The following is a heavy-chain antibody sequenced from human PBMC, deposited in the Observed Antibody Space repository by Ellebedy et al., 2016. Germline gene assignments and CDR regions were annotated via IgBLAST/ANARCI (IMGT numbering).Heavy chain of an antibody. CDR3: VTRLNGAFDF. CDR2: MYAGGSE. J-gene: IGHJ3*01. CDR1: GFRVTSND. V-gene: IGHV3-53*01. Sequence: GGSLTLSXVASGFRVTSNDMSWVRQAPGRGLELVSLMYAGGSEYYADSVKGRFAITRDTSMNRLYLHMSVLEGGDTALYYCVTRLNGAFDFWGQGTMVSVSS.